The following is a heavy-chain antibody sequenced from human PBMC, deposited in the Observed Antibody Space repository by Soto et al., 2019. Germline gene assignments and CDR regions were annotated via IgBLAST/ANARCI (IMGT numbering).Heavy chain of an antibody. D-gene: IGHD2-8*01. V-gene: IGHV1-69*12. CDR3: ASRGDGYNGGY. CDR1: GGTFSRYA. Sequence: QVQLVQSGAEVKKPGSSVKVSCKASGGTFSRYAISWVRQAPGQGLEWMGGIIPIFGIANYAQKFQGRVTITADESTSTAYRELSSLRSEDTAVYYCASRGDGYNGGYWGQGTLVTVSS. J-gene: IGHJ4*02. CDR2: IIPIFGIA.